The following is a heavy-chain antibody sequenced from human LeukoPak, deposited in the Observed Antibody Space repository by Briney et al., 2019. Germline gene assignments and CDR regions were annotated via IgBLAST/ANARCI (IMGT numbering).Heavy chain of an antibody. V-gene: IGHV1-46*01. J-gene: IGHJ5*02. CDR1: GYTFTSYY. CDR3: ARVSRGGPKYCSSTSCYSLLGFDP. Sequence: GASVKVSCKASGYTFTSYYMHWVRQAPGQGLEWMGIINPSGGSTSYAQKFQGRVTMTRDTSTSTVYMELSSLRSEDTAVYYCARVSRGGPKYCSSTSCYSLLGFDPWGQGTLVTVSS. D-gene: IGHD2-2*01. CDR2: INPSGGST.